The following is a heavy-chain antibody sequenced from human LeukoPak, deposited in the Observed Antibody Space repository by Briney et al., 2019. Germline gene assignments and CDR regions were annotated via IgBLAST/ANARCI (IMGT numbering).Heavy chain of an antibody. J-gene: IGHJ4*02. D-gene: IGHD1-7*01. Sequence: GASVKVSCKASGYTFTDYYMHWVRQAPGQGLEWMGWIKSNSGGTHYAQKFQGRVTMTRDTSITTAYMELSRLTSDDTAVYYCARDQGGTIDYWGQGTLVTVSS. CDR1: GYTFTDYY. CDR3: ARDQGGTIDY. CDR2: IKSNSGGT. V-gene: IGHV1-2*02.